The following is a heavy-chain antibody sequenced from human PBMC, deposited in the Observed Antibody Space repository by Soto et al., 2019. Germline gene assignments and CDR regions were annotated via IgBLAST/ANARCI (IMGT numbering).Heavy chain of an antibody. CDR1: GFTFTDYV. J-gene: IGHJ6*02. Sequence: EVLLLESGGDLVQPGGSLRLSCVASGFTFTDYVMSWVRQVPGKGLEWVSSISDGGERTDYRDSVRGRFTISRDNARFTLHLQMTSLRVDATATYFCARERYTDFGLDVWGQGTTVTVSS. D-gene: IGHD3-3*01. V-gene: IGHV3-23*01. CDR3: ARERYTDFGLDV. CDR2: ISDGGERT.